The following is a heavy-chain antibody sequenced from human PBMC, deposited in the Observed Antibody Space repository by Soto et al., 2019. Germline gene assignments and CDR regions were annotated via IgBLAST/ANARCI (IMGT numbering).Heavy chain of an antibody. CDR2: INPDGNHK. CDR3: AGDFGFRAFDI. D-gene: IGHD3-16*01. CDR1: EFPFSTSW. V-gene: IGHV3-7*01. J-gene: IGHJ3*02. Sequence: PGGSLRLSCEASEFPFSTSWMAWVRQAPGKGLEWVAQINPDGNHKYYMDSLKGRFTTSRDNAKGSVSLQMDSLRAEDTGVYYCAGDFGFRAFDIGGKGKRLTVPS.